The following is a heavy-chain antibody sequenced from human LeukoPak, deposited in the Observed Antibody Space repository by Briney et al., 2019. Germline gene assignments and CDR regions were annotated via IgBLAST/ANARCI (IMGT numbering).Heavy chain of an antibody. J-gene: IGHJ4*02. CDR1: GFTFDHYA. V-gene: IGHV3-9*01. D-gene: IGHD5-24*01. CDR2: ISWNSGRI. Sequence: PGGSLRLSCAASGFTFDHYAMHWVRHAPGKGLEWVSGISWNSGRIRYADSVKGRFTISRDNAKNSLYLQMNSLRAEDTAVYYCARWLRRALDYWGQGTLVTVSS. CDR3: ARWLRRALDY.